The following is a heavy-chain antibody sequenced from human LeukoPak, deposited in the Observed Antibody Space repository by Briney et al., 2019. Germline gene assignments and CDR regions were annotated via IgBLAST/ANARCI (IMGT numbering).Heavy chain of an antibody. CDR2: IIPIFGTA. J-gene: IGHJ4*02. Sequence: SVKVSCKASGGTFISYAISWVRQAPGQGLEWMGGIIPIFGTANYAQKFQGRVTITADESTSTAYMELSSLRSEDTAVYYCASRPYYYDSSGSLDYWGQGTLVTVSS. D-gene: IGHD3-22*01. V-gene: IGHV1-69*01. CDR3: ASRPYYYDSSGSLDY. CDR1: GGTFISYA.